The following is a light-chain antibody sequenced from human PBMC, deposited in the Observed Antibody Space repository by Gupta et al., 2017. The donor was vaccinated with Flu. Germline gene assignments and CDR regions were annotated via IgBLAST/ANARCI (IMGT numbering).Light chain of an antibody. CDR2: AAS. V-gene: IGKV1-6*01. Sequence: AIQMTQSPSSLSASVGDRVTITCQASQDIRNELGWYQQRPGKAPKVLIYAASTLQSGVPSRFSGSGSGTDFTLTINSLQPEDFATYYCRQDDNYPRTFGQGTKVEIK. CDR3: RQDDNYPRT. J-gene: IGKJ1*01. CDR1: QDIRNE.